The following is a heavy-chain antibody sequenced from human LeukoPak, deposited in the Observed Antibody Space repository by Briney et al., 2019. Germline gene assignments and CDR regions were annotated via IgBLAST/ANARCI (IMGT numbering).Heavy chain of an antibody. D-gene: IGHD6-13*01. Sequence: GGSLRLSCAASGFTFSHHGMHWVRQAPGKGPEWVAFMRFDGSIEYYADSVRGRFTISRDNSKNTLYLQMDSLRPEDTAVYYCAKQYGGYFEYWGQGTLVSVSS. CDR3: AKQYGGYFEY. V-gene: IGHV3-30*02. CDR2: MRFDGSIE. J-gene: IGHJ4*02. CDR1: GFTFSHHG.